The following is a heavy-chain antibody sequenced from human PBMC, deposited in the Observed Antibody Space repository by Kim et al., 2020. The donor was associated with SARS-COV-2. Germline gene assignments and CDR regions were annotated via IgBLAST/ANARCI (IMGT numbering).Heavy chain of an antibody. V-gene: IGHV3-74*01. CDR2: INSDGSST. CDR1: GFTFSSYW. Sequence: GGSLRLSCAASGFTFSSYWMHWVRQAPGKGLVWVSRINSDGSSTSYADSVKGRFTISRDNAKNTLYLQMNSLRAEDTAVYYCARPLHIVVVTGYDAFDIWGQGTMVTVSS. J-gene: IGHJ3*02. CDR3: ARPLHIVVVTGYDAFDI. D-gene: IGHD2-21*02.